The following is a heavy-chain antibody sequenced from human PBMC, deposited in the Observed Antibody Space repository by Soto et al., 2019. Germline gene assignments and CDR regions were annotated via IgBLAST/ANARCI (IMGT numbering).Heavy chain of an antibody. Sequence: QVQLVQSGAEVKKPGSSVKVSCKASGGTFSSYAISWVRQAPGQGLEWMGGIIPIFGTANYAQKFQGRVTITADESTSTAYMELSSLRSEDTAVYYCARDRRRLRDGDFSLGYFDYWGQGTLVTVSS. D-gene: IGHD4-17*01. CDR1: GGTFSSYA. CDR2: IIPIFGTA. CDR3: ARDRRRLRDGDFSLGYFDY. J-gene: IGHJ4*02. V-gene: IGHV1-69*01.